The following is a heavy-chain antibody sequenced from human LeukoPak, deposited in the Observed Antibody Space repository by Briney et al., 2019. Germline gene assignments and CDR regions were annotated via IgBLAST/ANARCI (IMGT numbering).Heavy chain of an antibody. CDR3: ARTPGGGTGTTMNWFDP. CDR2: IYTSGST. J-gene: IGHJ5*02. V-gene: IGHV4-61*02. Sequence: ASETLSLTCTVSGGSISSGSYYWSWIRQPAGKGLEWIGRIYTSGSTNYNPSLKSRVTISVDTSKNQFSLKLSSVTAADTAVYYCARTPGGGTGTTMNWFDPWGQGTLVTVSS. CDR1: GGSISSGSYY. D-gene: IGHD1-7*01.